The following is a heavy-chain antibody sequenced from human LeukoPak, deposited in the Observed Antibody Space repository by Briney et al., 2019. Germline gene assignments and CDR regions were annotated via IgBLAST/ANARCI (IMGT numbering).Heavy chain of an antibody. CDR1: GGSISSYY. V-gene: IGHV4-59*01. CDR3: ARGRQDYDILTGYYYYGMDV. D-gene: IGHD3-9*01. J-gene: IGHJ6*02. CDR2: IYYSGST. Sequence: PSETLSLTCTVSGGSISSYYWSWIRQPPGKGLEGIGYIYYSGSTNYNPSLKSRVTISVDTSKNQFSLKLSSVTAADTAVYYCARGRQDYDILTGYYYYGMDVWGQGTTVTVSS.